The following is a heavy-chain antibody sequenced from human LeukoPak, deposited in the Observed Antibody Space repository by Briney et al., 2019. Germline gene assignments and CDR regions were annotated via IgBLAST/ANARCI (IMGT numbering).Heavy chain of an antibody. V-gene: IGHV3-23*01. CDR1: GFTFNSDA. Sequence: GGSLRLSCTASGFTFNSDAMNWVRQAPGKGLEWVATISGSGGSTYYTDSVKGRFTIPRDNFKNMVFLQMNSLKAEDTAIYYCAKDFYDFWSGFDYWGQGTLVTVSS. J-gene: IGHJ4*02. CDR3: AKDFYDFWSGFDY. CDR2: ISGSGGST. D-gene: IGHD3-3*01.